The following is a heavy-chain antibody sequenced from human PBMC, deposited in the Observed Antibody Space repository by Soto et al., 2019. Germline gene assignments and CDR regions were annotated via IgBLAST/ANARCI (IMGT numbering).Heavy chain of an antibody. V-gene: IGHV1-18*01. J-gene: IGHJ6*03. CDR2: INPHTARR. CDR1: GYTFSTYG. D-gene: IGHD6-6*01. CDR3: ARWRQLVGYFYYYMDV. Sequence: ASVKVSCKASGYTFSTYGISWVRQAPGQGLEWLGWINPHTARRHYAQKFQGRVTMTTDTSTTTAYMELRGLRSDDTAMYFCARWRQLVGYFYYYMDVWGKGTTVTVSS.